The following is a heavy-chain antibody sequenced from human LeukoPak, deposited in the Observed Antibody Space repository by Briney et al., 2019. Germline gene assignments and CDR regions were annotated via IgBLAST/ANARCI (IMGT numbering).Heavy chain of an antibody. J-gene: IGHJ6*03. CDR3: TRRGYYYMDV. Sequence: GGSLRLSCAASGFTFSGSAMHWVRQASGKGLEWVGRIRSKANSYATAYAASVKGRFTIPRDDSKNTAYLQMNSLKTEDTAVYYCTRRGYYYMDVWGKGTTVTVPS. CDR1: GFTFSGSA. CDR2: IRSKANSYAT. V-gene: IGHV3-73*01.